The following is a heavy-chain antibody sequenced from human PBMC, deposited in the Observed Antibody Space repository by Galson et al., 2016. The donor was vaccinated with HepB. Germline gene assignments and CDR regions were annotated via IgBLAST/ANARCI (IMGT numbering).Heavy chain of an antibody. D-gene: IGHD3-10*01. J-gene: IGHJ3*02. CDR1: GFTFSSYS. CDR3: AKVVGRFGTGGDAFDI. CDR2: ISGSGAST. V-gene: IGHV3-23*01. Sequence: SLRLSCAASGFTFSSYSVNGVRQAPGKGLEWVSLISGSGASTYYADSVKGRFTISRDNSKNTLYLQMNSLRAEDTAVYYCAKVVGRFGTGGDAFDIWGQGTMVTVPS.